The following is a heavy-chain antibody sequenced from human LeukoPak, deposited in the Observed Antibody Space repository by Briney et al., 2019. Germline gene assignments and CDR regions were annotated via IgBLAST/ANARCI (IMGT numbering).Heavy chain of an antibody. D-gene: IGHD6-13*01. V-gene: IGHV3-53*01. CDR1: GFTVSSNY. CDR2: IYSGGST. CDR3: ARGGAAPTPYYYYYYMDV. Sequence: GGSLRLSCAASGFTVSSNYMSWVRQAPGKGLEWVSVIYSGGSTYYADSVKGRFTISRDNSKNTLYLQMNSLRAEDTAVYYCARGGAAPTPYYYYYYMDVWGKGTTVTVS. J-gene: IGHJ6*03.